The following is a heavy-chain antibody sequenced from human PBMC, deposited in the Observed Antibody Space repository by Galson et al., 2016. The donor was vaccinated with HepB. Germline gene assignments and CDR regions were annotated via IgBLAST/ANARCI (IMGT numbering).Heavy chain of an antibody. CDR2: ISGNGGST. CDR3: AKIIMVQGGFYFYGMNV. J-gene: IGHJ6*02. D-gene: IGHD3-10*01. CDR1: GFTFSRYA. V-gene: IGHV3-23*01. Sequence: SLRLSCAASGFTFSRYAMSWVRQAPGKGLEWVSTISGNGGSTYYADSVKGRFTISTDNSKNMLYLQMNGLRADDTAVYYCAKIIMVQGGFYFYGMNVWGQGTTVTVSS.